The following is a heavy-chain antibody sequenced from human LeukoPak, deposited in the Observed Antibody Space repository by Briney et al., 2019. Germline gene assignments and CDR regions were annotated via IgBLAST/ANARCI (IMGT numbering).Heavy chain of an antibody. J-gene: IGHJ4*02. Sequence: ASVKVSCKASGHTFTGAGISRVRQAPGQGLEWLGSISAYNGDTKYAQHLQGRVTPTTDSSTGTAYMELRSLTADDTALYYCARDTALTITPGGPDYWGRGTLITVSS. CDR1: GHTFTGAG. D-gene: IGHD2-8*02. CDR2: ISAYNGDT. CDR3: ARDTALTITPGGPDY. V-gene: IGHV1-18*01.